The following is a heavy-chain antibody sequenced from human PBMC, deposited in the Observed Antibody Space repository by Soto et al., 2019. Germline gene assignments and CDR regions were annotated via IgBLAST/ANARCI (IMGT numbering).Heavy chain of an antibody. CDR2: LIPFFGTA. D-gene: IGHD3-16*01. J-gene: IGHJ4*02. CDR1: GGTFSTFG. V-gene: IGHV1-69*01. Sequence: QVQRVQSGAEVKKTGSSVKVSCKTSGGTFSTFGISWVRQAPGQGLEWMGGLIPFFGTAEYSQKFEDRITITADESTNTVYMDLRSLTSEDTAIYYCARTAPMDAGDKYYYDFWGQGALVTVSS. CDR3: ARTAPMDAGDKYYYDF.